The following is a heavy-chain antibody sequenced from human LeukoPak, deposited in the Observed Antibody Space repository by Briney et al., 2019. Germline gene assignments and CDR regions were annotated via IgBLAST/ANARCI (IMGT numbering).Heavy chain of an antibody. J-gene: IGHJ4*02. Sequence: GGSLRLSCAASGFTVSNKYMTWVRQAPGKGLEWVSLIYSDGRTYYADSVKGRCTISRDNSKNTLYFQMNSLRAEDTAVYYCAKDWTRYYGSGSYYAYWGQGTLVTVSS. CDR1: GFTVSNKY. CDR2: IYSDGRT. V-gene: IGHV3-53*01. D-gene: IGHD3-10*01. CDR3: AKDWTRYYGSGSYYAY.